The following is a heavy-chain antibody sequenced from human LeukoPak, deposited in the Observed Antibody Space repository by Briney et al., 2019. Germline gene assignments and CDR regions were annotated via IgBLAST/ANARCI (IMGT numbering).Heavy chain of an antibody. CDR1: GFTFSDYY. D-gene: IGHD1-26*01. CDR3: AKGWGELLRLGVYFDY. V-gene: IGHV3-11*01. J-gene: IGHJ4*02. Sequence: GGSLRLSCAASGFTFSDYYMSWIRQAPGKGLEWVSYISSNGSTIYYADAVKGRFTISRDNAKNSLYLQMNSLRAEDTAVYYCAKGWGELLRLGVYFDYWGQGTLVTVSS. CDR2: ISSNGSTI.